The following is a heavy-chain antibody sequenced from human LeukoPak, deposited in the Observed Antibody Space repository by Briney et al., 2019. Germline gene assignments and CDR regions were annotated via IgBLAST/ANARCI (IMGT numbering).Heavy chain of an antibody. CDR1: GFTFSDYY. J-gene: IGHJ5*02. D-gene: IGHD2-15*01. CDR3: ARLIVPDNWFDP. Sequence: PGGSLRLSCAASGFTFSDYYMSWIRQAPGKGLEWVSYISSSGSTIYYADSVKGRFTNSRDNAKNSLYLQMNSLRAEDTAVYYCARLIVPDNWFDPWGQGTLVTVSS. V-gene: IGHV3-11*04. CDR2: ISSSGSTI.